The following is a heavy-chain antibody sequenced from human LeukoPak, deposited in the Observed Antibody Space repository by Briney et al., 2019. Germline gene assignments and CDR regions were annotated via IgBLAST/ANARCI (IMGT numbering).Heavy chain of an antibody. CDR2: IYPGDSDT. CDR1: GYSFTSYW. Sequence: GESLKISCKGSGYSFTSYWIGWVRQMPGKGLEWRGIIYPGDSDTRYSPSFQGQVTNSADKSISTAYLQWSSLKASDTAMYYCARLLLASIAAAGPKGWFDPWGQRTLVTVSS. CDR3: ARLLLASIAAAGPKGWFDP. D-gene: IGHD6-13*01. V-gene: IGHV5-51*01. J-gene: IGHJ5*02.